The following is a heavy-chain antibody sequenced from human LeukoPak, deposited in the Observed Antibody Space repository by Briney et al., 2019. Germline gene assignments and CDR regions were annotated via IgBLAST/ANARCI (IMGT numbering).Heavy chain of an antibody. CDR2: IIPIFGTA. V-gene: IGHV1-69*13. CDR1: GYTFTSYH. J-gene: IGHJ4*02. Sequence: GASVKVSCKASGYTFTSYHMHWVRQAPGQGLEWMGGIIPIFGTANYAQKFRGRVTITADESTSTAYMELSSLRSEDTAVYYCAGCIVGATTLDYWGQGTLVTVSS. D-gene: IGHD1-26*01. CDR3: AGCIVGATTLDY.